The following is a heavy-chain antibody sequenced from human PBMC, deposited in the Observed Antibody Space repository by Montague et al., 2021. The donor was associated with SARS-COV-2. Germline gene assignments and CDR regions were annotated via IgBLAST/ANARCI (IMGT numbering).Heavy chain of an antibody. V-gene: IGHV4-59*08. Sequence: SETLSLTCTVSGVSISSYYWTWIRQPPGKTLEWIGYVHYTESTNFISSLKSRVTMSLDTSKNQFSLRLSSVTAADTAVYYCARADFWSGYLYFDYWGQGTLVTVSS. CDR3: ARADFWSGYLYFDY. CDR2: VHYTEST. CDR1: GVSISSYY. J-gene: IGHJ4*02. D-gene: IGHD3-3*01.